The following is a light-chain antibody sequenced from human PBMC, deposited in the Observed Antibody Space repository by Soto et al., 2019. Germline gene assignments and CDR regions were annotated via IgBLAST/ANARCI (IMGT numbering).Light chain of an antibody. J-gene: IGLJ2*01. CDR1: ISNIGTNF. V-gene: IGLV1-44*01. CDR3: AAWDDSLNGVV. CDR2: SNN. Sequence: QLVLIQPPSASGTPGQRVTISCSGSISNIGTNFVNWYQQLPGTAPKLLIYSNNQRPSGVPDRFSGSKSGTSASLAISGLQSEDESDYYCAAWDDSLNGVVFGGGTKVTVL.